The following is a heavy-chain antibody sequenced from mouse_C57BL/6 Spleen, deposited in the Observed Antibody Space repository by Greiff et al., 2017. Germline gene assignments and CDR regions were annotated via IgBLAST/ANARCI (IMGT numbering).Heavy chain of an antibody. V-gene: IGHV1-52*01. D-gene: IGHD3-2*02. CDR3: APSSGYGYYAMDY. CDR2: IDPSDSET. J-gene: IGHJ4*01. CDR1: GYTFTSYW. Sequence: QVQLQQPGAELVRPGSSVKLSCKASGYTFTSYWMHWVKQRPIQGLEWIGNIDPSDSETHYNQKFKDKATLTVDKSSSTAYMQLSSLTSEDSAVYYCAPSSGYGYYAMDYWGQGTSVTVSS.